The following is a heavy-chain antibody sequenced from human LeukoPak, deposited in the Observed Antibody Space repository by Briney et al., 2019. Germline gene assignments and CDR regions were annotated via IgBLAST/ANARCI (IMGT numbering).Heavy chain of an antibody. J-gene: IGHJ5*02. CDR3: ATDRRDHWFDP. CDR2: IDDSGNT. Sequence: PSETLSLTCTVSGGSISRYYWSWIRRPPGKGLEWIGYIDDSGNTNYNPSLKSQVTISVDKSKNQFSLKLSSVTAADTAVYYCATDRRDHWFDPWGQGTLVTVSS. CDR1: GGSISRYY. V-gene: IGHV4-59*08.